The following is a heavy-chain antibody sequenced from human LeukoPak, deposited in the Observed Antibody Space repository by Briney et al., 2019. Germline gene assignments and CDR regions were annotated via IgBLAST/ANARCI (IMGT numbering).Heavy chain of an antibody. CDR1: GYTFTSYY. CDR3: ARVESWEHSGSSQDVLDI. CDR2: INPSGGST. V-gene: IGHV1-46*01. D-gene: IGHD1-26*01. Sequence: GSVKVSFKASGYTFTSYYMHWVRQAPGQGLEWMGIINPSGGSTSYAQKFQGRVTMTRDMSTSTVYMELSSLRSEDTAVYYCARVESWEHSGSSQDVLDIWGQGTMVTVSS. J-gene: IGHJ3*02.